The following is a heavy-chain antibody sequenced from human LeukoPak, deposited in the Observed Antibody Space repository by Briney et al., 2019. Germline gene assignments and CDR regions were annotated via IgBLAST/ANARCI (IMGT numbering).Heavy chain of an antibody. CDR1: GFXFSSYS. Sequence: GGSLRLSCAASGFXFSSYSINWVRQAPGKGLERVSSISSSGTYMYYADSVKGRFTISRDNAKNSLYLQMNSLSAEDTAVYYCARDRADYCSNASCPQDYWGQGTLVTVSS. D-gene: IGHD2-2*01. J-gene: IGHJ4*02. CDR3: ARDRADYCSNASCPQDY. V-gene: IGHV3-21*01. CDR2: ISSSGTYM.